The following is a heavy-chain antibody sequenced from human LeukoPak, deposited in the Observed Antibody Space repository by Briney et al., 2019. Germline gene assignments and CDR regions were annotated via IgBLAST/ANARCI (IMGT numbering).Heavy chain of an antibody. CDR1: GGTFSSYT. J-gene: IGHJ4*02. D-gene: IGHD1-14*01. CDR3: ARDRYKVGASRGVDY. CDR2: IIPILGIA. V-gene: IGHV1-69*04. Sequence: ASVKVSCKASGGTFSSYTISWVRQAPGQGLEWMGRIIPILGIANYAQKFQGRVTITADKSTSTAYMEPSSLRSEDTAVYYCARDRYKVGASRGVDYWGQGALVTVSS.